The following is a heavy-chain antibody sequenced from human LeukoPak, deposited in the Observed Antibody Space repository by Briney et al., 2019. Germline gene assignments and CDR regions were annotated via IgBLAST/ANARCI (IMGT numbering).Heavy chain of an antibody. CDR3: AKDRGSSWSFNYMDV. J-gene: IGHJ6*03. Sequence: GGSLRLSCAASGFTFDDYAMHWVRQAPGKGQEWVSGISWNSGSIGYADSVKGRFTISRDNAKNSLYLQMNSLRAEDMALYYCAKDRGSSWSFNYMDVWGKGTTVTVSS. CDR2: ISWNSGSI. V-gene: IGHV3-9*03. D-gene: IGHD6-13*01. CDR1: GFTFDDYA.